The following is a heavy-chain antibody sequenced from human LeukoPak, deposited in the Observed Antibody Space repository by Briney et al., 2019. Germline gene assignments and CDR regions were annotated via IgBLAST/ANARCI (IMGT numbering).Heavy chain of an antibody. Sequence: PSETLSLTCTVSGGSISSYYWSWIRQPPGKGLEWIGYIYYSGSTNYNPSLKSRVTISVDTSKNQFSLKLRSVTAADTAVYYCARDGGYCSSTNCYDYWGQETLVTVSS. J-gene: IGHJ4*02. CDR3: ARDGGYCSSTNCYDY. CDR2: IYYSGST. CDR1: GGSISSYY. D-gene: IGHD2-2*03. V-gene: IGHV4-59*01.